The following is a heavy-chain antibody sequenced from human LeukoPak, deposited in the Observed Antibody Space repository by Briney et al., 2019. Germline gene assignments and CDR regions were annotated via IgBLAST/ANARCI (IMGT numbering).Heavy chain of an antibody. CDR3: ARGDFWSGYLPDY. CDR1: GGSFSGYY. J-gene: IGHJ4*02. CDR2: INHSGNT. Sequence: SGTLSLTCAVYGGSFSGYYWSWIRQPPGKGLEWIGEINHSGNTNYNPSLKSRVTISVDTSKNQFSLKLSSVTAADTAVYYCARGDFWSGYLPDYWGQGTLVTVSS. V-gene: IGHV4-34*01. D-gene: IGHD3-3*01.